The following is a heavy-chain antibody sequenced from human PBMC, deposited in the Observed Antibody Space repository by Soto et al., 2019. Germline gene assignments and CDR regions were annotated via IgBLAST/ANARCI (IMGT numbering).Heavy chain of an antibody. CDR1: GGSFSGYY. J-gene: IGHJ4*02. CDR2: INHSGST. D-gene: IGHD3-16*01. Sequence: QVQLQQWGAGLLKPSETLSLTCAVYGGSFSGYYWSWIRQPPGKGLEWIGEINHSGSTNYNPSLKSRVTISVDTSKNQFSLKLSSVTAADTAVYYCARGDPVGHFAYWGQGTLVTVSS. CDR3: ARGDPVGHFAY. V-gene: IGHV4-34*01.